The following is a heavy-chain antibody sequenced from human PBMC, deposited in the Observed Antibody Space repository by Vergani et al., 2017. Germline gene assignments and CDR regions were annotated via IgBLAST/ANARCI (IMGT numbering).Heavy chain of an antibody. CDR3: ARHRYFDWLLSYYMDV. J-gene: IGHJ6*03. D-gene: IGHD3-9*01. Sequence: QVQLVQSGAEGKKPGASVKVPCKVSGYTFTSYGISWVRQAPGQGLEWMGWISAYNGNTNYAQKLQGRVTMTTDTSTSTAYMELRSLRSDDTAVYYCARHRYFDWLLSYYMDVWGKGTTVTVSS. CDR2: ISAYNGNT. V-gene: IGHV1-18*01. CDR1: GYTFTSYG.